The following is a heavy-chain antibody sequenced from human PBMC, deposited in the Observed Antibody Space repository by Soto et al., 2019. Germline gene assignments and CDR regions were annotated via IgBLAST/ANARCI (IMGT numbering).Heavy chain of an antibody. CDR2: INHSGST. D-gene: IGHD3-10*01. Sequence: WETLSLTCAVYGGSFSGYYLSWIRQPPGKGLEWIGEINHSGSTNYNPSLKSRVTISVDTSKNQFSLKLSSVTAADTAVYYCARAGYGSESYYPRYYYYYGMDVWGQGTTVTVSS. CDR1: GGSFSGYY. J-gene: IGHJ6*02. CDR3: ARAGYGSESYYPRYYYYYGMDV. V-gene: IGHV4-34*01.